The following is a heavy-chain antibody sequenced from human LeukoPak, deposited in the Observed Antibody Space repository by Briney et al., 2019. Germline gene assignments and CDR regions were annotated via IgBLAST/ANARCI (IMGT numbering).Heavy chain of an antibody. D-gene: IGHD6-19*01. CDR2: ICYSGST. CDR1: GGSISSYY. J-gene: IGHJ5*02. CDR3: ARMRSFSGGWYGGWFDP. V-gene: IGHV4-59*01. Sequence: SETLSLTCTVSGGSISSYYWSWIRQPPGKGLEWIGYICYSGSTNYNPSLKSRVTISVDTSKNQFSLKLSSVTAADTAVYYCARMRSFSGGWYGGWFDPWGQGTLVTVSS.